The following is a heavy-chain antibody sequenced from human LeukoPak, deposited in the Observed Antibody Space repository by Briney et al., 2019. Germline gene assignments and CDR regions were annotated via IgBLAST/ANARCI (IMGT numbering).Heavy chain of an antibody. V-gene: IGHV4-30-4*01. CDR1: GGSISSGDYY. Sequence: SQTLSLTCTVSGGSISSGDYYWSWIRQPPGKGREGIWYIYCSGSIYYNPFRKSLVTISLDTSKNQFSLKLSSVTAADTAVYYCARVAWIQLWLGFDYWGQGTLVTVSS. CDR2: IYCSGSI. CDR3: ARVAWIQLWLGFDY. D-gene: IGHD5-18*01. J-gene: IGHJ4*02.